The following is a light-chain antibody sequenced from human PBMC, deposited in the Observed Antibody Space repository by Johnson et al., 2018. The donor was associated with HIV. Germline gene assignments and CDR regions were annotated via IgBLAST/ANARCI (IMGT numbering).Light chain of an antibody. CDR1: SFKVGSSF. J-gene: IGLJ1*01. CDR3: GTWDSSLTSYV. V-gene: IGLV1-51*01. Sequence: QSVLTQPPSVSAAPGQTVTISCSGSSFKVGSSFVSWYRQVPGTAPKLLIYDNNKRPSGIPGRFSGSKSGPSATLGITGLQTGDEADYYCGTWDSSLTSYVFGAGTKVTVL. CDR2: DNN.